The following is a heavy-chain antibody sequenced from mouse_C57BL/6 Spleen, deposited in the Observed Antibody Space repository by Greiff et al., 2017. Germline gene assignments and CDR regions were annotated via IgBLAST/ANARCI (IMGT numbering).Heavy chain of an antibody. CDR2: IHPNSGST. V-gene: IGHV1-64*01. CDR1: GYTFTSYW. J-gene: IGHJ1*03. D-gene: IGHD4-1*02. CDR3: ARGDLLQLGQDFDV. Sequence: QVQLQQPGAELVKPGASVKLSCKASGYTFTSYWMHWVKQRPGQGLEWIGMIHPNSGSTNYNEKFKSKATLTVDKSSSTADMQLSSLTSEDSAVYYCARGDLLQLGQDFDVWGTGTTVTVSS.